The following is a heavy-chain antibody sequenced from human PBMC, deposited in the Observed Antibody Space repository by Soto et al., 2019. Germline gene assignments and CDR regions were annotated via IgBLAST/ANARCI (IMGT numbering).Heavy chain of an antibody. CDR3: AREGKTAFGDVLGPFDY. Sequence: QVQLVESGGGVVQPGRSLRLSCAASGFTFINYAMHWVRQAPGKGLEWVAVISYDGSNKYYADSVKGRFTISRDNAKNSMSLQMNSLRDEDTAVYYCAREGKTAFGDVLGPFDYWGQGILVTVSS. V-gene: IGHV3-30-3*01. D-gene: IGHD3-3*01. CDR2: ISYDGSNK. J-gene: IGHJ4*02. CDR1: GFTFINYA.